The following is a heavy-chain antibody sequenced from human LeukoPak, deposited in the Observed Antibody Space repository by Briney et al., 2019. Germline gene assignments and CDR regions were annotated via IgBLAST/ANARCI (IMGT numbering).Heavy chain of an antibody. CDR3: ARVPQLWSPFDY. CDR2: MNPNSGNT. V-gene: IGHV1-8*01. CDR1: GYTFTSYD. Sequence: WASVKVSCKASGYTFTSYDINWVRQATGQGLEWMGWMNPNSGNTGYAQKFQGRVTMTRDTSTSTVYMELSSLRSEDTAVYYCARVPQLWSPFDYWGQGTLVTVSS. J-gene: IGHJ4*02. D-gene: IGHD5-18*01.